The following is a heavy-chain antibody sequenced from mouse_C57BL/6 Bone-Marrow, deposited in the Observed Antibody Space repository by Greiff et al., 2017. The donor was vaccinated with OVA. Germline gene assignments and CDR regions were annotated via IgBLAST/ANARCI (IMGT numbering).Heavy chain of an antibody. CDR3: ARNFYYSNLFAY. J-gene: IGHJ3*01. Sequence: QVHVKQSGPGLVQPSQSLSITCTVSGFSLTSYGVHWVRQSPGKGLEWLGVIWSGGSTDYNAAFISRLSISKDNSKSQVFFKMNSLQADDTAIYYCARNFYYSNLFAYWGQGTLVTVSA. CDR2: IWSGGST. V-gene: IGHV2-2*01. CDR1: GFSLTSYG. D-gene: IGHD2-5*01.